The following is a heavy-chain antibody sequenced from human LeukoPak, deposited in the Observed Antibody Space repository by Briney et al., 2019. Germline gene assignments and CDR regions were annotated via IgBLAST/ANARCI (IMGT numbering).Heavy chain of an antibody. Sequence: ASVKVSCKASGYTFTSYDINWVRQAPGQGLEWMGIINPSGGSTSYAQKFQGRVTMTRDTSTSTVYMELSSLRSEDTAVYYCARGEAMIVVVITTPFDYWGQGTLVTVSS. D-gene: IGHD3-22*01. CDR1: GYTFTSYD. CDR2: INPSGGST. V-gene: IGHV1-46*01. J-gene: IGHJ4*02. CDR3: ARGEAMIVVVITTPFDY.